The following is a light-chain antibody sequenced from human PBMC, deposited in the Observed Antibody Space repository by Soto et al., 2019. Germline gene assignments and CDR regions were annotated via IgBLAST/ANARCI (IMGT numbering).Light chain of an antibody. CDR1: QSISYW. CDR2: KAS. V-gene: IGKV1-5*03. J-gene: IGKJ1*01. Sequence: DIQMTQSPSTLSASVGDRVTITCRASQSISYWLAWYQQKPGKAPNLLIYKASSLKSGVPSRFSGSGSGTEFTLTISSLQPDDFATYYCQQYNSYSRTFGQGTKVDIK. CDR3: QQYNSYSRT.